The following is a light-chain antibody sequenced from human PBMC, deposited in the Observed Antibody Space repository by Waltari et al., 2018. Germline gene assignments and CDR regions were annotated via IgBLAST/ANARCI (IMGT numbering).Light chain of an antibody. CDR3: CAYAGRYTWV. V-gene: IGLV2-11*01. CDR2: DVS. J-gene: IGLJ3*02. CDR1: NSDVGDYNY. Sequence: QSALTQPRSVSGSPGQSVTISCTGTNSDVGDYNYVSWYQQHPGKAPKPLIYDVSKRPSGVAARCSGSKSGNTASLTISGLRAEDEADYYCCAYAGRYTWVFGGGTKLTVL.